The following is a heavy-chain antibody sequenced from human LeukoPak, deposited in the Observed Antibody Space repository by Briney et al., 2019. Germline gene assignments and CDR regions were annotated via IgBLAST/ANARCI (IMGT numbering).Heavy chain of an antibody. CDR1: GYTFTSYD. V-gene: IGHV1-8*01. J-gene: IGHJ5*02. CDR3: ARGIRGSSYKDPASGCSAP. CDR2: MNPNSGNT. Sequence: GASVKVSCKASGYTFTSYDINWVRQATGQGLEWMGWMNPNSGNTGYAQKFQGRVTMTRSTSISTAYMELSSLRSEDTAVYYCARGIRGSSYKDPASGCSAPGGKEPRIPVSS. D-gene: IGHD3-10*01.